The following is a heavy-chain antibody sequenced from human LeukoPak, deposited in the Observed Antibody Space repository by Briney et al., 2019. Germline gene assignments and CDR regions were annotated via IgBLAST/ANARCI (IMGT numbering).Heavy chain of an antibody. CDR1: GGSVSGYY. V-gene: IGHV4-59*02. Sequence: SETLSLTCVVSGGSVSGYYWGWIRQPPGRGLEWIGYVYYSGSTNYNPSLKRRVTISVDTSKNQVSLKLSSVTAADTAVYYCARAHQGIRSSSWWFDYWGQGTLVTVSS. CDR2: VYYSGST. D-gene: IGHD6-13*01. J-gene: IGHJ4*02. CDR3: ARAHQGIRSSSWWFDY.